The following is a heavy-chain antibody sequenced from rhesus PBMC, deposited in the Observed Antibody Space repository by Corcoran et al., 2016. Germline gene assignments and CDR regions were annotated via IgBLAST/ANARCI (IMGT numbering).Heavy chain of an antibody. D-gene: IGHD2-33*01. V-gene: IGHV4-80*01. Sequence: QVQLQESGPGVVKPSETLSLTCAVSGGSTSGYWWSWSRPPPGERLEWIGEINVIVGSTNYHPSLQSRVSISKDASKRQFFLRLASVTAADTAVYYCAREKGGAVDFWGQGLLVTVSS. CDR2: INVIVGST. CDR1: GGSTSGYW. CDR3: AREKGGAVDF. J-gene: IGHJ4*01.